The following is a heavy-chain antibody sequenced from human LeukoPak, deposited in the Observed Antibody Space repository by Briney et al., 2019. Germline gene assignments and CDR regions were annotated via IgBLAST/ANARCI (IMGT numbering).Heavy chain of an antibody. Sequence: SETLSLTCTVSGGSISSYYWSWIRQPPGKGLEWIGYIYYSGSTNYNPSLKSRVTTSVDTSKNQFSLKLSSVTAADTAVYYCARAPRVNSYGVDYWGQGTLVTVSS. CDR2: IYYSGST. D-gene: IGHD5-18*01. V-gene: IGHV4-59*01. CDR1: GGSISSYY. CDR3: ARAPRVNSYGVDY. J-gene: IGHJ4*02.